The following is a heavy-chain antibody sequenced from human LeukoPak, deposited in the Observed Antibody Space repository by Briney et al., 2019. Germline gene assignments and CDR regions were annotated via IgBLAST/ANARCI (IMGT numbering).Heavy chain of an antibody. D-gene: IGHD1-26*01. V-gene: IGHV1-18*01. CDR1: GYTFTSYG. Sequence: GASVKVSCKASGYTFTSYGIIWVRQAPGQGLEWMGWISAYNGNTNYAQKLQGRVTMTTDTSTSTAYMELRSLRSDDTAVYYCARDRGGSYSLYFDYWGQGTLVTVSS. CDR2: ISAYNGNT. J-gene: IGHJ4*02. CDR3: ARDRGGSYSLYFDY.